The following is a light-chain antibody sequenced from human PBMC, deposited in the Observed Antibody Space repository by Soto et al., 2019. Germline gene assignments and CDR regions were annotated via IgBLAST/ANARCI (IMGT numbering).Light chain of an antibody. CDR2: DVT. CDR3: CSYAGSYTYV. V-gene: IGLV2-11*01. J-gene: IGLJ1*01. Sequence: LTQPRSVSGSPGQSVTISCTGTSSDVGGYNYVSWYQQHPGKAPKLMIYDVTKRPSGVPDRFSGSKSGNTASLTISGLQADDEADYYCCSYAGSYTYVFGSGTKVTVL. CDR1: SSDVGGYNY.